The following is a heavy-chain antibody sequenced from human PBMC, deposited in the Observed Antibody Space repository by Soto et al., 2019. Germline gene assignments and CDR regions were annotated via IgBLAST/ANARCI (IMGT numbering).Heavy chain of an antibody. D-gene: IGHD3-10*01. CDR1: GFTFRSYT. CDR2: IRGFSPYT. J-gene: IGHJ6*02. V-gene: IGHV3-21*01. Sequence: TGGSLRLSCISSGFTFRSYTMKWVRHAPGKGLEWVSGIRGFSPYTFYAESVKGRFTISRDNAKNSLDLQMDSLRAEDTAVYYCARDRGYDAHDYYYNAMDVWGQGTTVTVSS. CDR3: ARDRGYDAHDYYYNAMDV.